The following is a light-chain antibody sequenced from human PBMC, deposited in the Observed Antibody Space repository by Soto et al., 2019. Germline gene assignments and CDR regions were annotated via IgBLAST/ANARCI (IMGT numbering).Light chain of an antibody. CDR2: SNS. CDR1: SSNIGSNS. Sequence: QSVLTQPPSASGTPGQRVTISCSGSSSNIGSNSVNWYQQVPGTAPEILIYSNSQRPSGVPDRFSGSKSGTSASLAISGLQSEDEADYYCGVWDDSVNVRYLFGTGTKLTVL. V-gene: IGLV1-44*01. J-gene: IGLJ1*01. CDR3: GVWDDSVNVRYL.